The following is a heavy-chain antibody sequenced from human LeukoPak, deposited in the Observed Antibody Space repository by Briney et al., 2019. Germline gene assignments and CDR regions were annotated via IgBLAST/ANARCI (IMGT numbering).Heavy chain of an antibody. J-gene: IGHJ6*03. CDR1: GGSISSYY. CDR3: AGRSSSWYETVYYYYYMDV. V-gene: IGHV4-59*01. D-gene: IGHD6-13*01. CDR2: IYYSGST. Sequence: PSETLSLTCTVSGGSISSYYWSWIRQPPGKGLEWIGYIYYSGSTNYNPSLKSRVTISVDTSKNQFSLKLSSVTAADTAVYYCAGRSSSWYETVYYYYYMDVWGKGTTVTVSS.